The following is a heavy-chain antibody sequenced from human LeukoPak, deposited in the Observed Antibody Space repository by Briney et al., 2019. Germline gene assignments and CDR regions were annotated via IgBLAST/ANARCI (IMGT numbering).Heavy chain of an antibody. CDR2: IYFTGTT. D-gene: IGHD4-17*01. CDR1: GGSIGSYY. V-gene: IGHV4-59*01. Sequence: SETLSLTCTVSGGSIGSYYWSWIRQPPGKGLGWIGDIYFTGTTNSNPSLKSRVTISLDTSKNQFSLNLTSVTAADTAVYYCARGYGDYYYYGMDVWGQGTTVTVSS. J-gene: IGHJ6*02. CDR3: ARGYGDYYYYGMDV.